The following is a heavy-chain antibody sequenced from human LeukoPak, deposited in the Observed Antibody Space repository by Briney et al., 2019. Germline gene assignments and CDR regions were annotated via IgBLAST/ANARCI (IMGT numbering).Heavy chain of an antibody. CDR2: IRSKAYGGTT. D-gene: IGHD2-2*01. J-gene: IGHJ4*02. CDR3: TRDLCSSTSCYRFDY. V-gene: IGHV3-49*04. Sequence: PGGSLRLSCTASGFTFGDYAMSWVRQAPGKGLEWVGFIRSKAYGGTTEYAASVKGRFTISRDDSKSIAYLQMNSLKTEDTAVYYCTRDLCSSTSCYRFDYWGQGTLVTVSS. CDR1: GFTFGDYA.